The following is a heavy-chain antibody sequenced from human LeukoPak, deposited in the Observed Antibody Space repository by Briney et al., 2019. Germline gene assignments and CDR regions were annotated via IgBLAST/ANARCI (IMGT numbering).Heavy chain of an antibody. CDR2: IYYSGST. CDR1: GGSISGSSYY. CDR3: ARHDGSSWYYAFDV. D-gene: IGHD6-13*01. Sequence: TSETLSLTCTVSGGSISGSSYYWGWIRQPPGKGLEWIGSIYYSGSTYYNPSLKSRVTISVDTSKNQFSLKLSSVTAADTAVYYCARHDGSSWYYAFDVWGQGTMVTVSS. V-gene: IGHV4-39*01. J-gene: IGHJ3*01.